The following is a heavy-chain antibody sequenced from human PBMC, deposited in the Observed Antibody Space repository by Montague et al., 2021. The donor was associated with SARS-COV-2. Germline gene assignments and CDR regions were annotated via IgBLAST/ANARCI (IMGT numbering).Heavy chain of an antibody. CDR1: GGSFSGYY. V-gene: IGHV4-34*01. Sequence: SETLSLTCAVYGGSFSGYYWSWIRQPQGKGLEWIGEINHSGSTNXNPSLKSRVTISVDTSKNQFSLKLSSVTAADTAVYYCARGSRQWLVRPPHYYYFDYWGQGTLVTVSS. D-gene: IGHD6-19*01. CDR3: ARGSRQWLVRPPHYYYFDY. CDR2: INHSGST. J-gene: IGHJ4*02.